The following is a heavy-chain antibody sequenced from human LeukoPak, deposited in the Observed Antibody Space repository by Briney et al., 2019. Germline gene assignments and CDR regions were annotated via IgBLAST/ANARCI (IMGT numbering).Heavy chain of an antibody. CDR3: ARHYDSSGYYYRPLFDP. Sequence: GGSLRLSCAASGFTFSSYSMNWVRQAPGKGLEWVSYISSSGSTIYYADSVKGRFTISRDNAKNSLYLQMNSLRAEDTAVYYCARHYDSSGYYYRPLFDPWGQGTLVTVSS. D-gene: IGHD3-22*01. J-gene: IGHJ5*02. CDR2: ISSSGSTI. V-gene: IGHV3-48*04. CDR1: GFTFSSYS.